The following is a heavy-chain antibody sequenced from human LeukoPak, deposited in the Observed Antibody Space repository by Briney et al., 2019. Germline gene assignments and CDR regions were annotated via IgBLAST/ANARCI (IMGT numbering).Heavy chain of an antibody. D-gene: IGHD3-22*01. CDR3: ARDAYGYYDCSSYRGLWYFDL. CDR2: INPNSGDT. CDR1: GYSLTDYY. Sequence: ASVKVSYKASGYSLTDYYMHWVRQAPGHGLEWMGWINPNSGDTNYAQKFQGRVTMTRDTSISTAYMELSRLRSDDTAVYYCARDAYGYYDCSSYRGLWYFDLWGRGTLVTVSS. V-gene: IGHV1-2*02. J-gene: IGHJ2*01.